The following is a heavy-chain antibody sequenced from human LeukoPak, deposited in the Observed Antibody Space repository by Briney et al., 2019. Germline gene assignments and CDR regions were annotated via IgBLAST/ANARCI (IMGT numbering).Heavy chain of an antibody. D-gene: IGHD1/OR15-1a*01. CDR3: AGTRTLTIDDY. V-gene: IGHV3-23*01. CDR1: GFTFSSYA. CDR2: ISGSGGST. J-gene: IGHJ4*02. Sequence: GGSLRLSCAASGFTFSSYAMSWVRQAPGKGLEWVSTISGSGGSTYYADSVKGRFTISRDNSKNTLYLQMNSLRAEDTAVYYCAGTRTLTIDDYWGQGTLVTVSS.